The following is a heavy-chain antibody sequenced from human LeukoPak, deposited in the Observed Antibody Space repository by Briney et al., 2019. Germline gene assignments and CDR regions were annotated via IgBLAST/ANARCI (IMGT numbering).Heavy chain of an antibody. Sequence: GRSLRPSCAASGFTFSSYGMHWVRQAPGKGLEWVAVISYDGSNKYYADSVKGRFTISRDNSKNTLYLQMNSLRAEDTAVYYCAKLAYCGGDCYSRDLEIFDYWGQGTLVTVSS. CDR2: ISYDGSNK. D-gene: IGHD2-21*02. CDR3: AKLAYCGGDCYSRDLEIFDY. J-gene: IGHJ4*02. V-gene: IGHV3-30*18. CDR1: GFTFSSYG.